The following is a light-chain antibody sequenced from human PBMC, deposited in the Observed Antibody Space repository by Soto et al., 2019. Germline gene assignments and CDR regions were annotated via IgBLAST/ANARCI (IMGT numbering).Light chain of an antibody. CDR1: SSDVGGYNY. Sequence: QSALTQPASVSGSPGQSITISCTGTSSDVGGYNYVSWYQQHPVKATKLMIYDVSNRTSGVYNRLSGSKYGNTASLTISGLQAEDEADYYCSSYTSRRSHVFGGGTQLTVL. CDR3: SSYTSRRSHV. V-gene: IGLV2-14*01. J-gene: IGLJ7*01. CDR2: DVS.